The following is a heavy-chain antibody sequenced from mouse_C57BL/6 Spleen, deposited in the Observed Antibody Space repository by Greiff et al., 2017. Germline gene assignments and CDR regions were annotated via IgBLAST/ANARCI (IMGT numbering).Heavy chain of an antibody. CDR1: GYSITSGYY. Sequence: DVHLVESGPGLVKPSQSLSLTCSVTGYSITSGYYWNWIRQFPGNKLEWMGYISYDGSNNYNPSLKNRISITRDTSKNQFFLKLNSVTTEDTATYYCAEEGYYGSSYGYAMDYWGQGTSVTVSS. CDR2: ISYDGSN. J-gene: IGHJ4*01. CDR3: AEEGYYGSSYGYAMDY. D-gene: IGHD1-1*01. V-gene: IGHV3-6*01.